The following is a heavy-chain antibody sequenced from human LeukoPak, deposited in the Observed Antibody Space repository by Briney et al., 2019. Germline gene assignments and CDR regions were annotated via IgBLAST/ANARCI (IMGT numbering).Heavy chain of an antibody. Sequence: PGRSLRLSCAASGFTFDDYAMHWVRQAPGKGLEWVSGISWNSGSIGYADSVKGRFTISRDNAKNSLYLQMNSLRAEDTALYYCAKDIHSPSNYYDRGVFDYWGQGTLVTVSS. V-gene: IGHV3-9*01. CDR3: AKDIHSPSNYYDRGVFDY. D-gene: IGHD3-22*01. CDR2: ISWNSGSI. J-gene: IGHJ4*02. CDR1: GFTFDDYA.